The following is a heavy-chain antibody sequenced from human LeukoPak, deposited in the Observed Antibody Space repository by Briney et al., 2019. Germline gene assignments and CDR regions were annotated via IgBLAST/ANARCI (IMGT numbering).Heavy chain of an antibody. V-gene: IGHV3-21*01. D-gene: IGHD3-22*01. CDR3: ASGPQKYYYDSSGQTPNDY. J-gene: IGHJ4*02. CDR1: GLTFSSYS. CDR2: ISSSSSYI. Sequence: GGSLRLSCAASGLTFSSYSMNWVRQAPGKGLEWVSSISSSSSYIYYADSVKGRFTISRDNAKNSLYLQMNSLRAEDTAVYYCASGPQKYYYDSSGQTPNDYWGQGTLVTVSS.